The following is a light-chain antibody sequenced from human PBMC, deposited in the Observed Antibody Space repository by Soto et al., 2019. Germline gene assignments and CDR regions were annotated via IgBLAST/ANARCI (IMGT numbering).Light chain of an antibody. CDR3: YSYAGSQTFV. V-gene: IGLV2-23*01. CDR2: EAV. J-gene: IGLJ1*01. CDR1: RRDIGIYHL. Sequence: QSALTQPASVSGSPGQSITISCTGNRRDIGIYHLVSWFQKHPGKAPKVIIYEAVKRPSGVSDRFSGSRSGNTASLTISGLQPEDEAHYYCYSYAGSQTFVFGTGTKLTVL.